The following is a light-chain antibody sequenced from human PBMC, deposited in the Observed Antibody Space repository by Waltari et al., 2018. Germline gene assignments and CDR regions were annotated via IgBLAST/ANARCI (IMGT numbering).Light chain of an antibody. V-gene: IGKV3-11*01. CDR2: DAS. CDR3: QQRANWPPLT. J-gene: IGKJ3*01. Sequence: EIVLTQSPATLSLSPGERATLSCRASQSVNSYLAWYQQKPGQAPRLLIYDASNRAICIPARFSGSGSGTDFTLTISSLEPEDFAVYYCQQRANWPPLTFGPGTKVDIK. CDR1: QSVNSY.